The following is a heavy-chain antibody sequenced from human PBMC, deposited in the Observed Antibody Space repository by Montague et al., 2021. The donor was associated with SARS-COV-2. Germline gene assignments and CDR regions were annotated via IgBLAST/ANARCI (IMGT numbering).Heavy chain of an antibody. CDR3: ARDPLMVRGVSVYGMDV. CDR2: IYYSGST. D-gene: IGHD3-10*01. J-gene: IGHJ6*02. CDR1: GGSISSYY. Sequence: SETLSLTCTVSGGSISSYYWSWIRQPPGKGLEWIGYIYYSGSTNYNPSLKSRVTISVDTSKNQFSLKLSSVTAADTVVYYCARDPLMVRGVSVYGMDVWGQGTAVTVSS. V-gene: IGHV4-59*01.